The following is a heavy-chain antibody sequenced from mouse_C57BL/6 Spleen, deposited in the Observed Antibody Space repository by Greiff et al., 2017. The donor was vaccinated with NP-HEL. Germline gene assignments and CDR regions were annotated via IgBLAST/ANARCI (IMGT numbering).Heavy chain of an antibody. Sequence: QVQLQQPGAELVKPGASVKLSCKASGYTFTSYWMQWVKQRPGQGLEWIGEIDPSDSYTNYNQKFKGKATLTVDTSSSTAYMQLSSLTSEDSAVYYCARITTVVASYYYAMDYWGQGTSVTVSS. CDR1: GYTFTSYW. V-gene: IGHV1-50*01. J-gene: IGHJ4*01. CDR3: ARITTVVASYYYAMDY. CDR2: IDPSDSYT. D-gene: IGHD1-1*01.